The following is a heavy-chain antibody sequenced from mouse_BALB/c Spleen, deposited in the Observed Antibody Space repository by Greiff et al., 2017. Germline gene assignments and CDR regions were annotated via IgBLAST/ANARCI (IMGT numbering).Heavy chain of an antibody. CDR3: ARITTVGSFDY. D-gene: IGHD1-1*01. CDR1: GFAFSSYD. CDR2: ISSGGGST. Sequence: EVMLVESGGGLVKPGGSRKLSCAASGFAFSSYDMSWVRQTPEKRLEWVAYISSGGGSTYYPDTVKGRFTISRDNAKNTLYLQMSSLKSEDTAMYYCARITTVGSFDYWGQGTTLTVSS. J-gene: IGHJ2*01. V-gene: IGHV5-12-1*01.